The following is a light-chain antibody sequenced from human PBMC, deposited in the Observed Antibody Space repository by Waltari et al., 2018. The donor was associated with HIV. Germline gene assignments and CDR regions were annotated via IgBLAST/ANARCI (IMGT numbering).Light chain of an antibody. J-gene: IGLJ2*01. CDR2: NTN. V-gene: IGLV1-40*01. Sequence: QSALTQPPSVSAAPGQRVTLHCPGCNSNIGTHDLHWYQQFTGTAPQLLIYNTNSRPSGVPDRFSGSKSGTSASLAITGLQSEDEADYFCQSSDSTLSGSVFGGGTKLTVL. CDR1: NSNIGTHD. CDR3: QSSDSTLSGSV.